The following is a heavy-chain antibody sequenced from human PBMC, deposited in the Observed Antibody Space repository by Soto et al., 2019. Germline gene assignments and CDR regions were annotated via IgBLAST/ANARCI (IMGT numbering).Heavy chain of an antibody. CDR1: GGSFSGYY. CDR2: INHSGSA. CDR3: ARGVGGGGLNWFDP. J-gene: IGHJ5*02. Sequence: SETLSLTCAVYGGSFSGYYWSWIRQPPGKGLEWIGEINHSGSANYNPSLNSRLTMSVDRSKSQFSMKLASVTAADTAVYYCARGVGGGGLNWFDPWGQGTLVTVSS. D-gene: IGHD2-15*01. V-gene: IGHV4-34*01.